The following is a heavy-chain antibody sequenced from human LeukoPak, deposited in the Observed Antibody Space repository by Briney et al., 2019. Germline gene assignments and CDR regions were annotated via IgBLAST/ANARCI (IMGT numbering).Heavy chain of an antibody. J-gene: IGHJ6*02. CDR1: GFTVSSNY. V-gene: IGHV3-66*01. Sequence: GGSLRLSCAASGFTVSSNYMSWVRQAPGKGLEWVSVICSGGSTYYADSVKCRFTISRDNSKSTLYLQMNSLRAENTAMYYYARDLRYFDWLLSHYYYYYGMNVWGQGTTVTVSS. CDR3: ARDLRYFDWLLSHYYYYYGMNV. D-gene: IGHD3-9*01. CDR2: ICSGGST.